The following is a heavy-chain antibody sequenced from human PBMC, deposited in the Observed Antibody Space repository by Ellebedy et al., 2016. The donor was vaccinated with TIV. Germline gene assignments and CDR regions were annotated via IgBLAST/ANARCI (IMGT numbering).Heavy chain of an antibody. CDR3: ARRRYSYGHFDY. V-gene: IGHV4-59*08. Sequence: MPSETLSLTCTVSGGSISSYYWSWIRQPPGKGLEWIGYIYYSGSTNYNPSLKSRVTISVDTSKNQFSLKLSSVTAADTAVYYCARRRYSYGHFDYWGQGTLVTVSS. J-gene: IGHJ4*02. CDR1: GGSISSYY. CDR2: IYYSGST. D-gene: IGHD5-18*01.